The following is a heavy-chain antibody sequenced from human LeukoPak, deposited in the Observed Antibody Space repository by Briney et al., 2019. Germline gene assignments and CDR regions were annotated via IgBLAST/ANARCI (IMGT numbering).Heavy chain of an antibody. J-gene: IGHJ6*03. D-gene: IGHD2-21*02. CDR2: INWNGGST. CDR3: ARAYCGGDCYNFYYYYMDV. CDR1: GFTFDDYG. Sequence: GGSLRLSCAASGFTFDDYGMSWVRQAPGKGLEWVSGINWNGGSTGYADSVKGRFTISRDNAKNSLYLQMNSLRAEDTALYYCARAYCGGDCYNFYYYYMDVWGKGTTVTISS. V-gene: IGHV3-20*04.